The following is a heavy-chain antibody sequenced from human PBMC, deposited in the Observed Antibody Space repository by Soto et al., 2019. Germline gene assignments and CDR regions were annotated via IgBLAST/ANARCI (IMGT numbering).Heavy chain of an antibody. CDR1: GFTFSSYS. J-gene: IGHJ6*02. CDR3: ARDYYDSSGYYYTGGMDV. CDR2: ISSSSSYI. V-gene: IGHV3-21*01. Sequence: GGSLRLSCAASGFTFSSYSMNWVRQAPGKGLEWVSSISSSSSYIYYADSVKGRFTISRDNAKNSLYLQMNSLRAEDTAVYYCARDYYDSSGYYYTGGMDVWGQGTTVTVSS. D-gene: IGHD3-22*01.